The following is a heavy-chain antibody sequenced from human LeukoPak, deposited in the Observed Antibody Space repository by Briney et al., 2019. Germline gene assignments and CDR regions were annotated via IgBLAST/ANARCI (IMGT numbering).Heavy chain of an antibody. D-gene: IGHD6-19*01. Sequence: GGSLRLSCAASGFTFSSYGMHWVRQAPGKGLEWVAVISYDGSNKYYTDSVKGRFTISRDNSKNTLYLQMNSLRAEDTAVYYCAKDYTSGWYGPFDCWGQGTLVTVSS. CDR3: AKDYTSGWYGPFDC. CDR2: ISYDGSNK. J-gene: IGHJ4*02. CDR1: GFTFSSYG. V-gene: IGHV3-30*18.